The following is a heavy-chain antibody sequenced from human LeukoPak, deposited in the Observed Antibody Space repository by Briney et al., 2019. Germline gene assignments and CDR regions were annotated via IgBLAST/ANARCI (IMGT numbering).Heavy chain of an antibody. CDR1: GGSISSSSYY. J-gene: IGHJ6*03. CDR3: SRTIAGYYMDV. Sequence: SETLSLTCTVSGGSISSSSYYWGWIRQPPGKGLEWIGRIYTSGSTNYNPSLKSRVTMSVDTSKNQFSLKLSSVTAAATAVYYCSRTIAGYYMDVWGKGTTVTVSS. V-gene: IGHV4-39*07. D-gene: IGHD1-1*01. CDR2: IYTSGST.